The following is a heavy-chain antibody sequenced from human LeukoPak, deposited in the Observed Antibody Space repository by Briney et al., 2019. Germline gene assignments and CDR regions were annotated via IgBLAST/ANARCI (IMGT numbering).Heavy chain of an antibody. V-gene: IGHV1-2*02. J-gene: IGHJ4*02. CDR3: ARYVMGLDF. CDR2: INPNIGGT. CDR1: GYTFTGYY. Sequence: GASVKVSCKASGYTFTGYYVHWVRQAPGQGHEWMGWINPNIGGTNYAQKFQGRVTMTRDTSISTAYMELSRLRSDDTAVYYCARYVMGLDFWGQGTLVSVSS. D-gene: IGHD2-8*01.